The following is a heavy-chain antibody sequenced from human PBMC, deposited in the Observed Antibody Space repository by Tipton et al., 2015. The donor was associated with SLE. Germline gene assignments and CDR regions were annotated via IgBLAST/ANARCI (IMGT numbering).Heavy chain of an antibody. J-gene: IGHJ4*02. Sequence: SLRLSCVGSGFKFDEYDMHWVRQAPGKGLEWVSSISTSSTYIYYADSVKGRFTISRDDAKDSLYLHMDSLRVEDTAVYFCARDADWSGYYSNFDYWGQGTLVTVSS. CDR3: ARDADWSGYYSNFDY. CDR2: ISTSSTYI. D-gene: IGHD3-3*01. V-gene: IGHV3-21*03. CDR1: GFKFDEYD.